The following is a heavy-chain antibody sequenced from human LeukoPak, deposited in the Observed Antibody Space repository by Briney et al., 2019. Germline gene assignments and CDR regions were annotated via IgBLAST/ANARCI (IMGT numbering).Heavy chain of an antibody. J-gene: IGHJ4*02. Sequence: PGGSLRLSCTASGFAFNKYGMSWVRQAPGKGLEWVANISPEGSDKYYKDSVKGRFTVSRDNAKDSLYLQMNSLRAEDTAVYFCARVQVAVQSVFDYFDYWGQGTLVTVSS. D-gene: IGHD2-2*01. CDR2: ISPEGSDK. CDR3: ARVQVAVQSVFDYFDY. V-gene: IGHV3-7*01. CDR1: GFAFNKYG.